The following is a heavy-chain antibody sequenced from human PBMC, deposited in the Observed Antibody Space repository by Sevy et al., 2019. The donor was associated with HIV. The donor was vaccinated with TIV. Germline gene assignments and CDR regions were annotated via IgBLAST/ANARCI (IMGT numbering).Heavy chain of an antibody. J-gene: IGHJ3*02. CDR3: ARHCGSTSCSLAFDI. D-gene: IGHD2-2*01. CDR1: GGSFSGYY. CDR2: INHSGST. Sequence: SETLSLTCAVYGGSFSGYYWSWIRQPPGKGLEWIGEINHSGSTNYNPSLKSRVTISVDTSKNQFSLKLSAVTAADTAVYYCARHCGSTSCSLAFDIWGQGTMVTVSS. V-gene: IGHV4-34*01.